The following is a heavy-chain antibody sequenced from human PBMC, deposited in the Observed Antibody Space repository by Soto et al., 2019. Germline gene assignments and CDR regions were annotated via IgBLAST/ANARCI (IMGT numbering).Heavy chain of an antibody. CDR1: GFSLTTSGVG. CDR2: IYWGDDK. CDR3: AHRVLRTVFGLVTTTAIYFDF. V-gene: IGHV2-5*02. Sequence: QITLNESGPTVVRPTEPLTLTCRFSGFSLTTSGVGVGWIRQSPGKAPERLALIYWGDDKRYSASLKSSITITKGASKNEVAPTVSDLDPTDTATYYCAHRVLRTVFGLVTTTAIYFDFWGQGTPVAVSS. D-gene: IGHD3-3*01. J-gene: IGHJ4*02.